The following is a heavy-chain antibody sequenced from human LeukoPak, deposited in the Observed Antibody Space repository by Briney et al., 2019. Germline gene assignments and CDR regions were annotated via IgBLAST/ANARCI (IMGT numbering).Heavy chain of an antibody. CDR2: INHSGST. CDR3: ARGNGRLGYCSSTSCYRWSDP. V-gene: IGHV4-34*01. J-gene: IGHJ5*02. Sequence: SETLSLTCAVYGGSFSGYYWSWIRQPPGKGLEWIGEINHSGSTNYNPSLKSRVTISVDTSKNQFSLKLSSVTAADTAVYYCARGNGRLGYCSSTSCYRWSDPWGQGTLVTVSS. CDR1: GGSFSGYY. D-gene: IGHD2-2*01.